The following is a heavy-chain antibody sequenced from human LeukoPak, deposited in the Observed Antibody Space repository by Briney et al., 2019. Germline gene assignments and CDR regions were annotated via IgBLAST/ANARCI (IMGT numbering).Heavy chain of an antibody. V-gene: IGHV4-38-2*02. CDR1: GYSITIAYY. CDR3: ARASGYYYSGGPQREGFLDY. D-gene: IGHD3-3*01. Sequence: SETLSLTCTVSGYSITIAYYWGWIRPPPGKGLEWIGTIHHSGITYYNPSLKSRVTMSVDTSKNQFSLKLSSVTAADTAVYYCARASGYYYSGGPQREGFLDYWGQGALVTVSS. CDR2: IHHSGIT. J-gene: IGHJ4*02.